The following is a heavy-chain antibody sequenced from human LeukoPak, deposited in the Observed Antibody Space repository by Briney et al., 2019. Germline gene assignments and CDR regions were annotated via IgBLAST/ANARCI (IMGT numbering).Heavy chain of an antibody. CDR2: IYSNGAT. D-gene: IGHD3-10*01. CDR3: ASMDYGSGTSGTYYPY. CDR1: GGSINDYY. J-gene: IGHJ4*02. V-gene: IGHV4-59*01. Sequence: SSETLSLTCTVSGGSINDYYWNWIRQPPGQGLERIGYIYSNGATDYNPSLKSRVTISADTSKRQFSLKLTSVTAADTAVYYCASMDYGSGTSGTYYPYWGQGALVTVSS.